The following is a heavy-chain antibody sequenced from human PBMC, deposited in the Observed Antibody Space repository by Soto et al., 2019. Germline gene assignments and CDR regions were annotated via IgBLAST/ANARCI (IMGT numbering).Heavy chain of an antibody. Sequence: GASVKVSCKASGYTFTSYGISWVRQAPGQGLEWMGWISAYNGNTNYAQKLQGRVTMTTDTSTSTAYMELRSLRSDDTAVYYCARDFSSEKGENSFDYWGQGTLVTVSS. CDR2: ISAYNGNT. CDR3: ARDFSSEKGENSFDY. CDR1: GYTFTSYG. V-gene: IGHV1-18*01. J-gene: IGHJ4*02. D-gene: IGHD3-16*01.